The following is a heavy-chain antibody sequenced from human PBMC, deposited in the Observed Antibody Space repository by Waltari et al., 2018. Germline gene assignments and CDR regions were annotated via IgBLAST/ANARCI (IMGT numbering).Heavy chain of an antibody. V-gene: IGHV3-33*05. J-gene: IGHJ6*02. CDR2: IQYDGSIK. CDR3: AREYSRICFHALDG. D-gene: IGHD6-13*01. Sequence: QVHVVESGGGVVQPGGSLRLSCAASGFTLGNYALHWGRQAPGKGLEWVAVIQYDGSIKNYADSVKGRFTISRENSKKTLYLEMKSLRAEDTAVYYCAREYSRICFHALDGWGQGTAVTVSS. CDR1: GFTLGNYA.